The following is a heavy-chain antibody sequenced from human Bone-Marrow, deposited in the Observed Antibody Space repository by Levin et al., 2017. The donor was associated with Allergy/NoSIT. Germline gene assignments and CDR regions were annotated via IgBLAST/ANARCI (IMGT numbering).Heavy chain of an antibody. CDR3: ARVEAQWWTGFAFDM. CDR2: ISGYNSNT. Sequence: ASVKVSCKPSGYTFNSYGISWVRQAPGEGLEWMGWISGYNSNTKYVEKFQGRVTMTTDTSTTTAYMELRSLRSDDTAVYFCARVEAQWWTGFAFDMWGQGTMVTVSS. CDR1: GYTFNSYG. V-gene: IGHV1-18*01. J-gene: IGHJ3*02. D-gene: IGHD2-8*01.